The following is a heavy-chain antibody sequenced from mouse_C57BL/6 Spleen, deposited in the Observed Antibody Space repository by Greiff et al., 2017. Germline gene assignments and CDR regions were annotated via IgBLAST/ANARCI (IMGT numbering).Heavy chain of an antibody. CDR2: IDPSDSEP. CDR3: ARGWDAMDY. D-gene: IGHD2-3*01. V-gene: IGHV1-52*01. J-gene: IGHJ4*01. Sequence: QVQLQQPGAELVRPGSSVKLSCKASGYTFTSYWMHWVKQRPIQGLEWIGNIDPSDSEPHYNQKFKDKATLTVDKSSSTAYMQLSSLTCEDSAVYYCARGWDAMDYWGQGTSVTVAS. CDR1: GYTFTSYW.